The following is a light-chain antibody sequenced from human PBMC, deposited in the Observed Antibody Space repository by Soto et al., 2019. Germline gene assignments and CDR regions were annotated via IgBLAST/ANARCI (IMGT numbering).Light chain of an antibody. Sequence: EIVLTQSPGTLSLSPGERATLSCRASQIVSSSYLVWYQQKPGQAPRLLIYGASSRATGIPYRFSGSGSGTDFTLTISRLEPEDFAVYYCQQYGSSPPITFGQGTRLEIK. CDR1: QIVSSSY. CDR2: GAS. CDR3: QQYGSSPPIT. V-gene: IGKV3-20*01. J-gene: IGKJ5*01.